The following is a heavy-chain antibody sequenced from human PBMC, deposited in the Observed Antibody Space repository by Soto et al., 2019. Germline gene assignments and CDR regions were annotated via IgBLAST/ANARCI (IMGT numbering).Heavy chain of an antibody. Sequence: GSLRLSCAASGFTFSDYYFTWIRQAPGKGLEWVSYISFSGSTIYYADSVKGRFTISRDNAKNSLYLQINNLRPEDTAVYYCAGGDSGSFDSWGQGTLVTVSS. CDR3: AGGDSGSFDS. CDR2: ISFSGSTI. D-gene: IGHD3-16*01. V-gene: IGHV3-11*01. CDR1: GFTFSDYY. J-gene: IGHJ4*02.